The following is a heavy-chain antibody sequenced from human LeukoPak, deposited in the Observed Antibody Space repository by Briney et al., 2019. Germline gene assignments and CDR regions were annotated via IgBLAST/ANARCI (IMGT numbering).Heavy chain of an antibody. J-gene: IGHJ5*02. CDR2: IIPILGIA. CDR1: GGTFSSYT. Sequence: SVKVSCKASGGTFSSYTISWVRQAPGQGLEWMERIIPILGIANYAQKFQGRVTITADKSTSTAYMELSSLRSEDTAVYYCASCHYDFWSGYYPWGQGTLVTVSS. V-gene: IGHV1-69*02. D-gene: IGHD3-3*01. CDR3: ASCHYDFWSGYYP.